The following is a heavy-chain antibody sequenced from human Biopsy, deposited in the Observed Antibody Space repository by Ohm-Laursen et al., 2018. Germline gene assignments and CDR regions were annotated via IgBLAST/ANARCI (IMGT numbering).Heavy chain of an antibody. CDR2: IFYSGIT. J-gene: IGHJ5*02. Sequence: GTLSLTCTVSGGSVSSNVVYWAWIRQPPGTGLESIGSIFYSGITYYNPSLQSRVTMSVDPSKNQFSLNQTLVTAADTAVYYCARHPTGFWFDPWGQGTLVIVSS. CDR1: GGSVSSNVVY. V-gene: IGHV4-39*01. CDR3: ARHPTGFWFDP.